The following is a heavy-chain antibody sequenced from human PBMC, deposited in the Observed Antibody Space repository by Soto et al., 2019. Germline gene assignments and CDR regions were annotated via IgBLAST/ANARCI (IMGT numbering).Heavy chain of an antibody. CDR2: ISHTGST. J-gene: IGHJ5*02. CDR3: ARAVAPYFGTWFDP. D-gene: IGHD3-10*01. V-gene: IGHV4-30-2*01. Sequence: SVTLSLTCAVSGGSISSGNSYSWSWIRQPPGKGLEWIGSISHTGSTSYNSSLKSRLTMSVDKSKNQFSLRLSSVTAADMAVYYCARAVAPYFGTWFDPWGQGILVTVSS. CDR1: GGSISSGNSYS.